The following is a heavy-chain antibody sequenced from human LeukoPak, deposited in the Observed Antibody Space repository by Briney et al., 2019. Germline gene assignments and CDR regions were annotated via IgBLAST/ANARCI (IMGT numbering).Heavy chain of an antibody. CDR1: GFTFSSYA. J-gene: IGHJ4*02. V-gene: IGHV3-23*01. CDR3: AKVYRAYSRPGSFDY. D-gene: IGHD4-11*01. Sequence: GGSLRLSCAASGFTFSSYAMSWVLQAPGKGLEWVSAISGSGGSTYYADSVEGRFTISRDNSKNTLYLQMNSLRAEDTAVYYCAKVYRAYSRPGSFDYWGQGTLVTVSS. CDR2: ISGSGGST.